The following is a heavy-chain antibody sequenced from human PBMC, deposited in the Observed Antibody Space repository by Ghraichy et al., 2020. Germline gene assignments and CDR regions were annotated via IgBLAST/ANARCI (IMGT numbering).Heavy chain of an antibody. CDR1: AGSISRGGYY. CDR3: ARGYASGTYAAVGH. D-gene: IGHD3-10*01. CDR2: IYNSGTT. J-gene: IGHJ4*02. Sequence: SETLSLTCSVSAGSISRGGYYWSWIRQHPGKGLEWIGYIYNSGTTASNPSLKSRVTIAVDTSKNQFSLNLTSVTAADTAVYYCARGYASGTYAAVGHWGQGTLVTVSS. V-gene: IGHV4-31*03.